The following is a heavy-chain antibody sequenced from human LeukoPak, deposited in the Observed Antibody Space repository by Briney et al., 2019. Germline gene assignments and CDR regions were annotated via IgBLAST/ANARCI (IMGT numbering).Heavy chain of an antibody. Sequence: PGGSLRLSCAASGFTFSGHAMNWVRQAPGKGLEWVSGVGGSGGSTYYADSVKGRFTISRDNSKNTLFLQMNSLRAEDTAVYYCAKAYGSGYYYAYFDYWGQGTLVTVSS. CDR1: GFTFSGHA. J-gene: IGHJ4*02. CDR3: AKAYGSGYYYAYFDY. V-gene: IGHV3-23*01. D-gene: IGHD3-10*01. CDR2: VGGSGGST.